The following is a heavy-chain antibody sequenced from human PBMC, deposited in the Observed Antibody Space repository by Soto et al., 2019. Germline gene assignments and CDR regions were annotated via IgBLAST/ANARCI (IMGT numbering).Heavy chain of an antibody. D-gene: IGHD2-15*01. Sequence: QVQLVQSGAAVRKPGSSVKVSCKASGGTFTKYAITWVRQAPRQGLEWMGGIVPLPGTTNYAQKFRGRVTITADESRTTAYLELSSLGSEDTAVYYGASEVGGLGGSGGCPEYAFDVWGQGTMVIVSS. CDR3: ASEVGGLGGSGGCPEYAFDV. CDR1: GGTFTKYA. V-gene: IGHV1-69*01. CDR2: IVPLPGTT. J-gene: IGHJ3*01.